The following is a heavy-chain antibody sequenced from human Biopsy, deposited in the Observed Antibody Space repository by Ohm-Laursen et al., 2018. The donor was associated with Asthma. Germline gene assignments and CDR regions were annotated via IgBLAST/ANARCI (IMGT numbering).Heavy chain of an antibody. Sequence: SLRLSCTVSGLTFSGYPMHWVRQTPGKGLEWVGRIRSKANNQTTAYAAAVEGRFSISRDDSKGTAFLHMNRLKTDDTAVYFCTTGVIAAGDTNLDYWGRGILVTVSS. CDR3: TTGVIAAGDTNLDY. V-gene: IGHV3-73*01. J-gene: IGHJ4*02. CDR2: IRSKANNQTT. D-gene: IGHD3-16*02. CDR1: GLTFSGYP.